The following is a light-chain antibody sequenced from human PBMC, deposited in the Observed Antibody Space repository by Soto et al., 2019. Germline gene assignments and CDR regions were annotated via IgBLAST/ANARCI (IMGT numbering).Light chain of an antibody. CDR2: GAS. J-gene: IGKJ1*01. CDR3: QQYNNWPLT. CDR1: KSVSSN. V-gene: IGKV3-15*01. Sequence: EIVMTQSPATLSVSPGERATLSCRASKSVSSNLAWYQQKPGQAPRLLIYGASTRATGLPARFSGSGSGPEFTLTLSSLQSEDFAVSYCQQYNNWPLTFGQGTKVEIK.